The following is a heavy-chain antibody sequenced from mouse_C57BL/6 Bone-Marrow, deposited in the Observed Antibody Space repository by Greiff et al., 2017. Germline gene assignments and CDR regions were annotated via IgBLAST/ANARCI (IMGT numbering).Heavy chain of an antibody. CDR3: DYGTPYAMDY. CDR2: IDPETGGT. CDR1: GYTFTDYE. V-gene: IGHV1-15*01. Sequence: VKLMESGAELVRPGASVTLSCKASGYTFTDYEMHWVKQTPVHGLEWIGAIDPETGGTAYNQKFKGKAILTADKSSSTAYMELRSLTSEDSAVYYCDYGTPYAMDYWGQGTSVTVSS. D-gene: IGHD1-1*01. J-gene: IGHJ4*01.